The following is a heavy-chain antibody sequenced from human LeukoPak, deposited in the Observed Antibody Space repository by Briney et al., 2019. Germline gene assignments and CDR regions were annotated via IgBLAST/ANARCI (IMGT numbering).Heavy chain of an antibody. CDR3: ARDFRYRDSSGYYSFDY. Sequence: GGSLRLSCAASGFTFSSYWMNWLRQAPGKGLEWVSYLSGRSDSIYYAESVKGRFTISRDNARNSLYLQMNSLRDEDTAVYYCARDFRYRDSSGYYSFDYWGQGTLATASS. CDR2: LSGRSDSI. D-gene: IGHD3-22*01. J-gene: IGHJ4*02. CDR1: GFTFSSYW. V-gene: IGHV3-48*02.